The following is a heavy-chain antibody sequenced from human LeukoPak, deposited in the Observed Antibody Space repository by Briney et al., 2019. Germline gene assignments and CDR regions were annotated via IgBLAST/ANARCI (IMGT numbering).Heavy chain of an antibody. J-gene: IGHJ4*02. V-gene: IGHV1-8*01. D-gene: IGHD3-10*01. CDR2: MNPNSGNT. CDR3: ARLPLWLGELPPYYFDY. Sequence: ASVKVSCKASGYTFTSYDINWVRQATGQGLEWMGWMNPNSGNTGYAQKFQGRVTMTRNTSISTAYMELSSLRSEDTAVYYCARLPLWLGELPPYYFDYWGQGTLVTVSS. CDR1: GYTFTSYD.